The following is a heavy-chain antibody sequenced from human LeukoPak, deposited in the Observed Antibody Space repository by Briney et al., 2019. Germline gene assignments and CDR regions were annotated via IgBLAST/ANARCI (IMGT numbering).Heavy chain of an antibody. CDR3: ARVSADSSGYYGSFDY. D-gene: IGHD3-22*01. Sequence: GGSLRLSCAASGFTFSSYSMNWVRQAPGKGLEWVSSISSISSYIYYADSVKGRFTIPRDNAKNSLYLQMHSLRAEDTAVYYCARVSADSSGYYGSFDYWGQGTLVTVSS. CDR2: ISSISSYI. V-gene: IGHV3-21*01. CDR1: GFTFSSYS. J-gene: IGHJ4*02.